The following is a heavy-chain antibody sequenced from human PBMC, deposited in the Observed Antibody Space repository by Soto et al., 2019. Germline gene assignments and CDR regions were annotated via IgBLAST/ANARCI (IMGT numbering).Heavy chain of an antibody. D-gene: IGHD6-6*01. CDR1: GGSISSRDYH. Sequence: SETLSLTNTVSGGSISSRDYHWSRKRQPPGKGLEWIGYIYYSGSTYYNPSLKSRVTISVDTSKNQFSLKLSSVTAADTAVYYCAGQYSSSDNWFDPWGQGTLVTVSS. CDR3: AGQYSSSDNWFDP. CDR2: IYYSGST. J-gene: IGHJ5*02. V-gene: IGHV4-30-4*08.